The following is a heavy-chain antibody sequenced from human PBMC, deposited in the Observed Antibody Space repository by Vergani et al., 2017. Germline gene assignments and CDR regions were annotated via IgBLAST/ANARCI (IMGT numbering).Heavy chain of an antibody. CDR3: VYRKTECGTTGCFYPFYYYYYMDV. Sequence: QITLKESGPTLVKPTQTLTLTCTFSGFSLNTRGVSVAWIRQPPGKALDWLAPIYWNDDQHYSPSLNNSVTITKDTSKNQVVLTMTNRDYVDTGTYYCVYRKTECGTTGCFYPFYYYYYMDVWGKGTTVTVSS. V-gene: IGHV2-5*04. CDR1: GFSLNTRGVS. J-gene: IGHJ6*03. D-gene: IGHD1-7*01. CDR2: IYWNDDQ.